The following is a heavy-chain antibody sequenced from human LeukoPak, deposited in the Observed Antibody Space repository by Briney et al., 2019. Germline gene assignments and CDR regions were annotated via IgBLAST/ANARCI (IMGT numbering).Heavy chain of an antibody. J-gene: IGHJ4*02. CDR2: ISSTGNAI. V-gene: IGHV3-11*01. CDR1: GFTFSDYY. CDR3: ARDRSGGGPDY. Sequence: GGSLRLSCVASGFTFSDYYMSWIRQAPGKGLEWVSHISSTGNAIYFADSVKGRFTISRDNAKNSLYLQMNNLRAEDTAVYYCARDRSGGGPDYWGQGTLVTVSS. D-gene: IGHD2-15*01.